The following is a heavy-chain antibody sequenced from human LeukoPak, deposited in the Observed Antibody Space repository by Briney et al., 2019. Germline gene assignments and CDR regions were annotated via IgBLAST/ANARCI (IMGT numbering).Heavy chain of an antibody. D-gene: IGHD3-3*01. J-gene: IGHJ4*02. Sequence: GGSLRLSCAASGFTFSSYGMHWVRQAPGKGLEWVAVMSYDGSNKYYADSVKGRFTISRDNSKNTLYLQMNSLRAEDTAVYYCAKASHSLRFLEWSEGYYFDYWGQGTLVTVSS. CDR2: MSYDGSNK. V-gene: IGHV3-30*18. CDR3: AKASHSLRFLEWSEGYYFDY. CDR1: GFTFSSYG.